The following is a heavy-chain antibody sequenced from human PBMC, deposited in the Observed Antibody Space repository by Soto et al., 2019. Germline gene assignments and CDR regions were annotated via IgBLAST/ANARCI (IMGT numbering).Heavy chain of an antibody. CDR1: GFTFSSYG. D-gene: IGHD6-19*01. CDR3: ARDRRGAYSSGWFAYYYYGMDV. V-gene: IGHV3-33*01. Sequence: GGSLRLSCAASGFTFSSYGMHWVRQAPGKGLEWVAVIWYDGSNKYYADSVKGRFTISRDNSKNTLYLQMNSLRAEDTAVYYCARDRRGAYSSGWFAYYYYGMDVWGQGTTVTVSS. J-gene: IGHJ6*02. CDR2: IWYDGSNK.